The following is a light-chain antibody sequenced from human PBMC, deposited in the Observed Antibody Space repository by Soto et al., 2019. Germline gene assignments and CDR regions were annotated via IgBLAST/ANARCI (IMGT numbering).Light chain of an antibody. CDR1: QSVGMN. CDR2: ESS. J-gene: IGKJ4*01. V-gene: IGKV3-15*01. CDR3: KQYNNWNPFT. Sequence: EVVMTQSPATLSVSPGERATLSCRASQSVGMNLAWYQQKPGPAPRLFMYESSTRATGIPARFSDSGSGTEFTLTISSRQPEDYAVYYCKQYNNWNPFTFGGGTKL.